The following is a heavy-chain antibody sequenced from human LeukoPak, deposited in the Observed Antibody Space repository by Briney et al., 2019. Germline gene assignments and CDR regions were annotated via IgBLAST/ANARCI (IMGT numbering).Heavy chain of an antibody. CDR1: GFTFSSYG. Sequence: GGSLRLSCAASGFTFSSYGMHWVRQAPGKGLEWVAFIRYDGSNKYYADSVKGRFTISRDNSKNTLYLQMNSLRAEDTAVYYCARGWYYYDSSGYHPPDYWGQGTLVTVSS. CDR3: ARGWYYYDSSGYHPPDY. D-gene: IGHD3-22*01. V-gene: IGHV3-30*02. J-gene: IGHJ4*02. CDR2: IRYDGSNK.